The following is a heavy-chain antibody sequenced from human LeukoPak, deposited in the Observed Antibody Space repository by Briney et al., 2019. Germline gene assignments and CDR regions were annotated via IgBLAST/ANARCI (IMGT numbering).Heavy chain of an antibody. CDR3: ARFRMGSFDY. D-gene: IGHD2-8*01. CDR1: GGSISSGGYS. V-gene: IGHV4-30-2*01. CDR2: IYHSGST. Sequence: KPSETLSLTCAVSGGSISSGGYSWSWIRQPPGKGLEWIGYIYHSGSTYYNPSLKSRVTISVDRSKNQFSLKLSSVTAADTAVYYCARFRMGSFDYWGQGTLVTVSS. J-gene: IGHJ4*02.